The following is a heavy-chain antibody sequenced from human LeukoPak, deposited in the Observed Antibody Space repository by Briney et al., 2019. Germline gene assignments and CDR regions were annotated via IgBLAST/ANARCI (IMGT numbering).Heavy chain of an antibody. CDR2: ISYDGSNK. J-gene: IGHJ4*02. D-gene: IGHD3-10*01. CDR1: GFTFSSYG. Sequence: HPGGSLRLSCAASGFTFSSYGMHWVRQAPGKGLEWVAVISYDGSNKYYADSVKGRFTISRDNSKNTLYLQMNSLRAEDTAVYYCAKDFQSYYYGSGSPDALDYWGQGTLVTVSS. CDR3: AKDFQSYYYGSGSPDALDY. V-gene: IGHV3-30*18.